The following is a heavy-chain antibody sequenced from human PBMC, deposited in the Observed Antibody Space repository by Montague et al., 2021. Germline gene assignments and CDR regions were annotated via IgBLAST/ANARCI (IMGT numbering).Heavy chain of an antibody. V-gene: IGHV4-34*01. CDR1: GGSFSGYY. D-gene: IGHD6-13*01. CDR3: ARGHGYDSSWFY. J-gene: IGHJ4*02. CDR2: IKHSGNT. Sequence: SETLSLTCAVYGGSFSGYYWTWIRQSPGKGLEWIGEIKHSGNTNYNPSLKSRVNLSVDTSKNQFSLKLTSVTAADTAVYYCARGHGYDSSWFYWGQGTLIFVSA.